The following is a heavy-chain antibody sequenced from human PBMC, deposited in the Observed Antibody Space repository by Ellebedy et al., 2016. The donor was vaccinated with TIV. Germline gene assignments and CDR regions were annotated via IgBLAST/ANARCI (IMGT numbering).Heavy chain of an antibody. CDR3: ASGYSGGLDGIDQ. Sequence: PGGSLRLSCSTSGFPFSQYSMDWVRQAPGPGLEWLSYLTCSIYAIYYADSVKGRFTISRDNAKNSLFLQMNSLRDEDTAVYYCASGYSGGLDGIDQWGQGTLVTVSS. V-gene: IGHV3-48*02. D-gene: IGHD6-19*01. J-gene: IGHJ4*02. CDR2: LTCSIYAI. CDR1: GFPFSQYS.